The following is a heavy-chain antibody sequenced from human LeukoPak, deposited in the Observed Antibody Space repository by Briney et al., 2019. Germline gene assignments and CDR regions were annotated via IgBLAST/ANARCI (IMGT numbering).Heavy chain of an antibody. Sequence: SQTLSLTCTVSVGSLSSGSYYWSWPPQPAGKGLEWIGRNYTSGSTNYNASLNSRVTISVDTSRNQFSLRLSSVPAADTAVYYCARDFGIFDYGMDVWGQGTPVTVSS. J-gene: IGHJ6*02. CDR2: NYTSGST. CDR1: VGSLSSGSYY. V-gene: IGHV4-61*02. CDR3: ARDFGIFDYGMDV. D-gene: IGHD3-16*01.